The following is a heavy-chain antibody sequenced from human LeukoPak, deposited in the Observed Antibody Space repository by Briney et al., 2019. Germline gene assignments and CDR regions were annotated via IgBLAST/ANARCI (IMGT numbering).Heavy chain of an antibody. CDR2: ISSSSSYI. V-gene: IGHV3-21*01. Sequence: GGSLRLSCAASGFTFSSYTMNWVRQAPGKGLEWVSSISSSSSYIYYADSMKGRFTISRDNAKNSLYLQMNSLRADDTAVYYCARETYCSGGSCYKGNAFDIWGQGTMVTVSS. D-gene: IGHD2-15*01. J-gene: IGHJ3*02. CDR3: ARETYCSGGSCYKGNAFDI. CDR1: GFTFSSYT.